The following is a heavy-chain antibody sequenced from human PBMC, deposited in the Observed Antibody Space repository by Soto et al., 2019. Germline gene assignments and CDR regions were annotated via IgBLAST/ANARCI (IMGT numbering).Heavy chain of an antibody. V-gene: IGHV1-3*01. J-gene: IGHJ4*02. Sequence: GASVKVSCKASGGPFSNDIITWVRQAPGQRLEWMGWINAGNGNTKYSQKFQGRVTITRDTSASTAYMELSSLRSEDTAVYYCATPMVRGVIGPPVFSNWGQGTLVTVSS. CDR1: GGPFSNDI. CDR3: ATPMVRGVIGPPVFSN. D-gene: IGHD3-10*01. CDR2: INAGNGNT.